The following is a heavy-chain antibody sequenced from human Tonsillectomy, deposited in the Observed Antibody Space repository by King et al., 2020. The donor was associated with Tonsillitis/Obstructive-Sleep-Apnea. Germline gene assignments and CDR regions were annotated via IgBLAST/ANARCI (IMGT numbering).Heavy chain of an antibody. J-gene: IGHJ4*02. CDR2: ISTDNGNT. Sequence: QLVQSGDEMRKPGASVKVSCKTSGYIFTSYGISWVRQAPGQELEWMGWISTDNGNTNYALKLQGRVTMTTDTSTSTAYMELRSLRSDDTAVYYCARTSRSSYLDYGGQGTLVTVSS. CDR3: ARTSRSSYLDY. CDR1: GYIFTSYG. V-gene: IGHV1-18*01. D-gene: IGHD3-16*01.